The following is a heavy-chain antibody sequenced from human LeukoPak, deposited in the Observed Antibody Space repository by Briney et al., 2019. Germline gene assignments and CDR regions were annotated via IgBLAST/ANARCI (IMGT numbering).Heavy chain of an antibody. Sequence: PGGSLRLSCAASGFTFSSYSMNWVRQAPGKGLEWVSCISSSSSYIYYADSVKGRFTVSRDNAKKTLYLQMNTLRAEDTAVYYCARDSGIATPEIDYWGQGTLVTVSS. CDR1: GFTFSSYS. V-gene: IGHV3-21*01. CDR2: ISSSSSYI. CDR3: ARDSGIATPEIDY. D-gene: IGHD6-13*01. J-gene: IGHJ4*02.